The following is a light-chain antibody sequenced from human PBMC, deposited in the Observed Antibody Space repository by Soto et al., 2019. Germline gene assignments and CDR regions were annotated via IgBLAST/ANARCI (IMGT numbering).Light chain of an antibody. Sequence: EMVLTQSPGTLSLSPGERATLSCRASQSVSSSYLAWYQQKPGQAPRLLIYATSSRATGIPDRFSGSGSGTDFTVTISRLEPEDFAVYYCQQYGSSPWTFGQGTKVEIK. CDR2: ATS. J-gene: IGKJ1*01. CDR1: QSVSSSY. V-gene: IGKV3-20*01. CDR3: QQYGSSPWT.